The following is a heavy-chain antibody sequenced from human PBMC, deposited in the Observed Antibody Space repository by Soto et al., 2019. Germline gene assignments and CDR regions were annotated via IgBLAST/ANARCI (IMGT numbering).Heavy chain of an antibody. CDR2: INAGNGNT. Sequence: QVQLVQSGAEVKKPGASVKVSCKASGYTFTSYAMHWVRQAPGQRLEWMGWINAGNGNTKCSQKFQGRVTITRDTSASTAYMELSSLRSEDTAVYYCARGASMVRGVILDAFDIWGQGTMVTVSS. D-gene: IGHD3-10*01. J-gene: IGHJ3*02. CDR1: GYTFTSYA. V-gene: IGHV1-3*01. CDR3: ARGASMVRGVILDAFDI.